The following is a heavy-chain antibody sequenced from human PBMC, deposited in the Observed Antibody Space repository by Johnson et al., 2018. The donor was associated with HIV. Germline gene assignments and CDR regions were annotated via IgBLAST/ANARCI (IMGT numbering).Heavy chain of an antibody. J-gene: IGHJ3*01. Sequence: VQLVESGGGLVKPGGSLRLSCAASGVTFSDYYMSWIRQAPGKGLEWISYISSGGSTKYYADSVKGRFTISRDNAKNSLYLQMNSLRAEDTAVYYCARGAYCGGDCYSGLGALDVWGQGTMVTVSP. D-gene: IGHD2-21*02. CDR2: ISSGGSTK. CDR1: GVTFSDYY. CDR3: ARGAYCGGDCYSGLGALDV. V-gene: IGHV3-11*04.